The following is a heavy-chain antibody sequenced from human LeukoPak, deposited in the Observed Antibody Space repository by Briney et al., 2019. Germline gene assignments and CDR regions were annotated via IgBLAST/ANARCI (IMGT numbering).Heavy chain of an antibody. J-gene: IGHJ4*02. D-gene: IGHD3-10*01. V-gene: IGHV3-23*01. Sequence: GGSLRLSCAASGFTFSSYAMSWVRQAPGKGLEWVSAISGSDGSAYYADSVKGRFTISRDNSKNTLSLQMNSLRAEDTAVYYCAKGLGTMVRGAFDYWGQGTLVTVSS. CDR2: ISGSDGSA. CDR1: GFTFSSYA. CDR3: AKGLGTMVRGAFDY.